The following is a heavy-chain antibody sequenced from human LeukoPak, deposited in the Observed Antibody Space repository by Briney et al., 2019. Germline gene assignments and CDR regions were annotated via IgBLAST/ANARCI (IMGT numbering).Heavy chain of an antibody. J-gene: IGHJ4*02. CDR3: ARRGRSGHFAFDY. V-gene: IGHV1-46*01. CDR1: GYTFTGYY. D-gene: IGHD6-19*01. Sequence: GASVKVSCKASGYTFTGYYMHWVRQAPGQGLEWMGIINPSGGSTTYAQKLQGRVTMTTDTSTSTAYMELRSLRSDDAAVYYCARRGRSGHFAFDYWGQGTLVTASS. CDR2: INPSGGST.